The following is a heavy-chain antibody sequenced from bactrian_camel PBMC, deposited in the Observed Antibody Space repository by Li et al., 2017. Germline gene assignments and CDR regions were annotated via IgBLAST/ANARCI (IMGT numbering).Heavy chain of an antibody. CDR3: VRKDDYSNYATFGY. V-gene: IGHV3S25*01. D-gene: IGHD4*01. CDR1: EFSFVGES. J-gene: IGHJ6*01. CDR2: INTGSGTT. Sequence: QLVESGGGLVQPGGSLRLSCVVSEFSFVGESMNWVRQAPGKGLEWVSSINTGSGTTYYAESVEGRFTISRDNAKNTVYLQMNSLKPEDTAVYYCVRKDDYSNYATFGYWGQGTQVTVS.